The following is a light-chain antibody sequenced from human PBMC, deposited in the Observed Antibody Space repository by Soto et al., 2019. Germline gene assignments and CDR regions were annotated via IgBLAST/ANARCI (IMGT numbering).Light chain of an antibody. V-gene: IGKV3-15*01. CDR1: QSVSTN. CDR3: QQYTNWPPWT. Sequence: EIVMTQSPATLSVSPGERATLSCRASQSVSTNLAWYQQKPGQAPRLLIYGASTRAAGIPARFSGSGSRTEFTITISSLQPDDFAVYYGQQYTNWPPWTFGEGTKVDIK. J-gene: IGKJ1*01. CDR2: GAS.